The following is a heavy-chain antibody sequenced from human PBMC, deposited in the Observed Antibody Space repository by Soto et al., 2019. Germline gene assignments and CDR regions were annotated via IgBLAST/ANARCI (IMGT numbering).Heavy chain of an antibody. V-gene: IGHV4-30-4*01. CDR2: IYYSGST. J-gene: IGHJ1*01. D-gene: IGHD2-15*01. Sequence: QVQLQESGPGLVKPSQTLSLTCTVSGGSISSGDYYWSWIRQPPGKGLEWIGYIYYSGSTYYNPSLKSRLTISVDTSRNSCSLKLSSVTAADTAVYYCATLLGTVVSGYFQHWGQGTLVTVSS. CDR1: GGSISSGDYY. CDR3: ATLLGTVVSGYFQH.